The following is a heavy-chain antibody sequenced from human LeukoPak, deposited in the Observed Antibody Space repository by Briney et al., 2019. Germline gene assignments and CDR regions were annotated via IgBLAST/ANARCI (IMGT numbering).Heavy chain of an antibody. Sequence: SETLSLTCAVYGGSFSGYYWNWIRQPPGKGLEWLGEVNHSGSTNYNPSLKSRVTISVDTSKNQFSLKLSSVTAADTAVYYCARADHYYDSSGYSWAYYFDYWGQGTLVTVSS. V-gene: IGHV4-34*01. CDR3: ARADHYYDSSGYSWAYYFDY. CDR1: GGSFSGYY. CDR2: VNHSGST. J-gene: IGHJ4*02. D-gene: IGHD3-22*01.